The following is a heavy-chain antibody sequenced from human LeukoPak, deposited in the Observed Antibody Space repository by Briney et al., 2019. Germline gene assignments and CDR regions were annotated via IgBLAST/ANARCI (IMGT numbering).Heavy chain of an antibody. Sequence: PSETLSLTCTVSGGSISSSYWSWIRQPPGRGLEWIGYTSQSGSTNYKPSLKSRVSISVNTSKKQFSLKLTSVTAADTAMYYCARSYYDARSDSSAFDIWGQGTMVTVSS. J-gene: IGHJ3*02. D-gene: IGHD3-22*01. CDR1: GGSISSSY. CDR2: TSQSGST. V-gene: IGHV4-59*01. CDR3: ARSYYDARSDSSAFDI.